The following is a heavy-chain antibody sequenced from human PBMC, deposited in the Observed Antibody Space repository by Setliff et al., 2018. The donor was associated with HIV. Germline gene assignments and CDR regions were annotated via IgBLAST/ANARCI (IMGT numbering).Heavy chain of an antibody. CDR3: AKNFYSSGCLLY. CDR1: GGSISGSNNH. D-gene: IGHD6-19*01. Sequence: SETLSLTCTVSGGSISGSNNHWGWIRQSPGKGLEWIGSIYTSGNTNYNPSLKSRLTMSVDTSKNQFSLNLTSVTASDTAVYYCAKNFYSSGCLLYWGQGTLVTV. CDR2: IYTSGNT. V-gene: IGHV4-39*07. J-gene: IGHJ4*02.